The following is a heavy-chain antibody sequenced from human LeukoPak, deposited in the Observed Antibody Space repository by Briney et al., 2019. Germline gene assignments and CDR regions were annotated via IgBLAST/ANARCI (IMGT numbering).Heavy chain of an antibody. CDR1: GFTFSSYA. Sequence: GGSLRLSCAASGFTFSSYAMHWVRQAPGKGLEWVAVISYDGSNKYYADSVKGRFTISRDNSKNTLYLQMNSLGAEDTAVYYCARDAGDCWGQGTLVTVSS. V-gene: IGHV3-30-3*01. CDR2: ISYDGSNK. J-gene: IGHJ4*02. CDR3: ARDAGDC.